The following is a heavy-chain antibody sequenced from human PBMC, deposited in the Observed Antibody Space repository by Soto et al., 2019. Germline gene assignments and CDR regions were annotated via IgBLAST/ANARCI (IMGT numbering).Heavy chain of an antibody. J-gene: IGHJ5*02. CDR3: ASGSTTAARLGWNWFDP. CDR2: IYAGGNT. V-gene: IGHV3-53*01. D-gene: IGHD6-6*01. Sequence: QPGGSLRLSCSVSGLIVTNNYITWVRQAPGEGLEWVSIIYAGGNTFYADSVKGRFTISRDRLKNTVYLQMSSLRTEDTAMYYCASGSTTAARLGWNWFDPWGQGTLVTVSS. CDR1: GLIVTNNY.